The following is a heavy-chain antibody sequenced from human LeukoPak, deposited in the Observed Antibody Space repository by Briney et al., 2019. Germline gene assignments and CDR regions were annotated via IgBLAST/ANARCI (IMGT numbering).Heavy chain of an antibody. Sequence: SETLSLTCTVSGYSISSGYYWGWIRQPPGKGLEWIGSIYHSGSTYYNPSLKSRVTISVDTSKNQFSLKLSSVTAADTAVYYCARDRESWHGISYFDYWGQGTLVTVSS. CDR1: GYSISSGYY. CDR2: IYHSGST. V-gene: IGHV4-38-2*02. D-gene: IGHD3-3*02. CDR3: ARDRESWHGISYFDY. J-gene: IGHJ4*02.